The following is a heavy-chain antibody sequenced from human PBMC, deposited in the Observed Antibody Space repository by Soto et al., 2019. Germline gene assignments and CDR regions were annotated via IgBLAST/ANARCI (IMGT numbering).Heavy chain of an antibody. CDR2: ISSSSGTI. J-gene: IGHJ4*02. CDR3: ARDFRLSVD. CDR1: GFTFSTYS. D-gene: IGHD6-19*01. Sequence: GESLKISCAASGFTFSTYSMNWVRQAPGKGLEWVSYISSSSGTIHYADSVKGRFTISRDNAKNSLYLQMNSLRDEDTAVYYCARDFRLSVDWGQGTLVTVSS. V-gene: IGHV3-48*02.